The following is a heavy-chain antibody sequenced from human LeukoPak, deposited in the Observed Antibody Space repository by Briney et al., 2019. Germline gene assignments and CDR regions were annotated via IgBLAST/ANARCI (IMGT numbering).Heavy chain of an antibody. D-gene: IGHD1-26*01. Sequence: SETLSLTCAVSGGSISSSNWWSWVRQPPGKGLEWIGEIYHSGSTNYNPPLKSRVTMSVDKSKNQFSLKLSSVTAADTAVYYCARSSVGAIDYWGQGTLVTVSS. J-gene: IGHJ4*02. CDR3: ARSSVGAIDY. CDR1: GGSISSSNW. CDR2: IYHSGST. V-gene: IGHV4-4*02.